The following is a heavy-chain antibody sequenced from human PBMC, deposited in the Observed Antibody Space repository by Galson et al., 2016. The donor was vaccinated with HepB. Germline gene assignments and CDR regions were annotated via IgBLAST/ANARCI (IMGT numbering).Heavy chain of an antibody. CDR1: GYTFTSYT. J-gene: IGHJ4*02. CDR3: ARQPPAARKDLDD. CDR2: XNVGNGNT. V-gene: IGHV1-3*01. D-gene: IGHD6-6*01. Sequence: SVKVSCKASGYTFTSYTMHWVRQAPGQRLERMGXXNVGNGNTRISQKFRGRVTLTRDTSASTACVELGSLRSEDTAVYYCARQPPAARKDLDDWGQGTLVTVSS.